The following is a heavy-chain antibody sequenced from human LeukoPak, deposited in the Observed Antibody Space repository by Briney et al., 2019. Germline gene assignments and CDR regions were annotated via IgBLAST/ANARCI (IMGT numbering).Heavy chain of an antibody. CDR3: ARERAGIVVVPAAIDYYYYYMDV. CDR2: MNPNSGNT. J-gene: IGHJ6*03. V-gene: IGHV1-8*03. Sequence: ASVKVSCKASGYSLTNYGINWVRQATGQGLEWMGWMNPNSGNTGYAQKFQGRVTITRNTSISTAYMELSSLRSEDTAVYYCARERAGIVVVPAAIDYYYYYMDVWGKGTTVTVSS. CDR1: GYSLTNYG. D-gene: IGHD2-2*01.